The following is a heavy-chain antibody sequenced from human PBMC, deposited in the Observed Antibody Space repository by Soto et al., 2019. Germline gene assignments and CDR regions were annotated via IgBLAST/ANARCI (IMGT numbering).Heavy chain of an antibody. J-gene: IGHJ6*03. CDR1: GYTFTSYG. Sequence: ASVKVSCKASGYTFTSYGISWVRQAPGQGLEWMGWISAYNGNTNYAQKLQGRVTMTTDTSTSTAYMELRSLRSDDTAVYYCAREITMVRGVIITPNYYYMDVWGQGTTVTVSS. CDR3: AREITMVRGVIITPNYYYMDV. V-gene: IGHV1-18*01. D-gene: IGHD3-10*01. CDR2: ISAYNGNT.